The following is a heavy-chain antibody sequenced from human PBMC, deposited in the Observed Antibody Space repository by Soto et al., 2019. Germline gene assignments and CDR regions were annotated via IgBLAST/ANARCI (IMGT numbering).Heavy chain of an antibody. V-gene: IGHV4-4*07. CDR1: GASVSSFY. CDR3: AREVAAPLGWFDP. D-gene: IGHD6-19*01. Sequence: SETLSLTSTVSGASVSSFYWSWIRQPAGKGLEWIGRVHTSGYTDFNPSLRSRVTMSVDTSRNQFSLKVTPMTAADTAVYYCAREVAAPLGWFDPWAQGTLVTVSS. J-gene: IGHJ5*02. CDR2: VHTSGYT.